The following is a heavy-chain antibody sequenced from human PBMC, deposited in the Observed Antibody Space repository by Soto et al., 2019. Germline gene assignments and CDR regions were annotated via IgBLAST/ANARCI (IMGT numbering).Heavy chain of an antibody. CDR1: GFTFSNAW. CDR2: IKSKTDGGTT. Sequence: EVQLVESGGGLAEPGGSLRLSCATSGFTFSNAWMSWVRQAPGKGLEWVGRIKSKTDGGTTDYAAPVKGRFTISRDDSQHTLYLQMNSLQTEDTALYYCSTDIGFYGLDVWGQGTTVTVSS. V-gene: IGHV3-15*01. J-gene: IGHJ6*02. D-gene: IGHD3-10*01. CDR3: STDIGFYGLDV.